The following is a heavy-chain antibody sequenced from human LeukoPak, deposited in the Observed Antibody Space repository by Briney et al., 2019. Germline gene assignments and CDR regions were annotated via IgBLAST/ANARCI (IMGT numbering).Heavy chain of an antibody. CDR2: MSYDEINK. V-gene: IGHV3-30*04. D-gene: IGHD3-10*01. J-gene: IGHJ6*02. CDR3: ARDDQSVTMGRGQVDFSYYGLDV. CDR1: GFTFNAYF. Sequence: GGSLRLSCAASGFTFNAYFMHWVRQAPGKGLEWLAAMSYDEINKYYADSVKGRFTISRDNSKNTLYLQMNNLRTEDTAVYYCARDDQSVTMGRGQVDFSYYGLDVWGQGTTVTVSS.